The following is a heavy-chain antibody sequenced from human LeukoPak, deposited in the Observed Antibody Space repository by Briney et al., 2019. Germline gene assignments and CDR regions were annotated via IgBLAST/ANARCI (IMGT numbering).Heavy chain of an antibody. D-gene: IGHD2-15*01. V-gene: IGHV3-23*01. Sequence: GGSLRLSCAASGFTFRSYAMSWVRQAPGKGLEWVAGISGSSGATYYADSVKVRFTISRDNPKKTLYVEMNSLRAEDTALYYCAKDREGGYCSGGSCSFDSWGQGTLVTVSS. J-gene: IGHJ4*02. CDR3: AKDREGGYCSGGSCSFDS. CDR1: GFTFRSYA. CDR2: ISGSSGAT.